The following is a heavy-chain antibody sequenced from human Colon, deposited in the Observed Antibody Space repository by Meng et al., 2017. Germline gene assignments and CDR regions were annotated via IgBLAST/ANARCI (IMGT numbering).Heavy chain of an antibody. V-gene: IGHV3-30*17. J-gene: IGHJ4*02. CDR1: VFTLGSYP. D-gene: IGHD4/OR15-4a*01. CDR3: ARGHNYGVY. Sequence: GGCVCQRVGSLRASCSDSVFTLGSYPMPWVCQAQGMGLEWVALISDDGSNKYEADSVKGSLTISRENSKNTLFLQMNSLRPEETAVYYCARGHNYGVYWGQGTLVTVSS. CDR2: ISDDGSNK.